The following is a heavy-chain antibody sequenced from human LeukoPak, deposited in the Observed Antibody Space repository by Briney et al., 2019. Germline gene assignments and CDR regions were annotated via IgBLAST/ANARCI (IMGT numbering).Heavy chain of an antibody. CDR2: IKQDGSEK. CDR3: ARDLYYYGSGSLFDY. D-gene: IGHD3-10*01. CDR1: GITFSSYW. V-gene: IGHV3-7*01. Sequence: GGSLGLSCAASGITFSSYWMSWVRQAPGKGLEWVANIKQDGSEKYYVDSVKGRFTISRDNAKNSLYLQMNSLRAEDTAVYYCARDLYYYGSGSLFDYWGQGTLVTVSS. J-gene: IGHJ4*02.